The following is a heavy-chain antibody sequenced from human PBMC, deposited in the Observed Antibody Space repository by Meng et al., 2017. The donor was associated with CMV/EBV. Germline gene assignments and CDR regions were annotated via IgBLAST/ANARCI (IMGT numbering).Heavy chain of an antibody. CDR1: GFTFDDYA. CDR3: AKDIGQLQITEYYFDY. J-gene: IGHJ4*02. Sequence: SLKISCAASGFTFDDYAMHRVRQAPGKGLEWVSGISWNSGSIGYADSVKGRFTISRDNAKNSLYLQMNSLRAEDTALYYCAKDIGQLQITEYYFDYWGQGTLVTVSS. CDR2: ISWNSGSI. V-gene: IGHV3-9*01. D-gene: IGHD1-14*01.